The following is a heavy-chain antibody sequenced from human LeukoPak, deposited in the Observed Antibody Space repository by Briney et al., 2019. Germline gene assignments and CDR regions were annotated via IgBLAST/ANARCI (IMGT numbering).Heavy chain of an antibody. CDR1: GGSISSYY. CDR3: ASPAYYDYVWGSYRSDY. D-gene: IGHD3-16*02. J-gene: IGHJ4*02. CDR2: ISTSGST. Sequence: SETLSLTCTVSGGSISSYYWSWIRQPAGKGLESIGHISTSGSTNYNPSLKSRVTMSVDTSKNQFSLKLSSVTAADTAVYYCASPAYYDYVWGSYRSDYWGPGTLVTVSS. V-gene: IGHV4-4*07.